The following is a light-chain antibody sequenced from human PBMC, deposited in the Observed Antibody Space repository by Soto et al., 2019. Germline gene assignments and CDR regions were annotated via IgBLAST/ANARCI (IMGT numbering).Light chain of an antibody. J-gene: IGKJ1*01. CDR2: GAS. CDR3: QQSGRT. Sequence: EIVLTQSPGTLSLSPGERATLSCRASQRLSSNSLAWYQKKPGQRPRLLIYGASSRATGIPDRFRDSGSGTDCTLPISRLEPEDFVRYYCQQSGRTFGPGTKVEIK. V-gene: IGKV3-20*01. CDR1: QRLSSNS.